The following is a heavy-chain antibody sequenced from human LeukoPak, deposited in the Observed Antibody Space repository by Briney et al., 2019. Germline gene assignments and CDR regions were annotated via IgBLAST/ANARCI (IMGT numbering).Heavy chain of an antibody. CDR1: GFTFSSSW. D-gene: IGHD6-13*01. V-gene: IGHV3-74*01. Sequence: GGSLRLSCAASGFTFSSSWMHWVRQAPGKGLVWVSRINPDGSITSHADSVKGRFTISRDNSKNTLYLQMNSLRAEDTAVYYCAKDRSSSWTWTIDYWGQGTLVTVSS. J-gene: IGHJ4*02. CDR3: AKDRSSSWTWTIDY. CDR2: INPDGSIT.